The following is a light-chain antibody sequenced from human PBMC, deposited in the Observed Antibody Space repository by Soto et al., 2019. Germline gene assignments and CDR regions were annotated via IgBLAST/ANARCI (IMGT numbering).Light chain of an antibody. CDR1: SSDVGNYNY. J-gene: IGLJ1*01. CDR2: DVS. Sequence: QSALTQPASVSGSPGQSITISCTGTSSDVGNYNYVSWYHQHPAKAPKLLIYDVSNRPSGVSNRFSGSKSGNTASLTISGLHAEDEADYYCSSYTSSSTEVVGTGTKLTVL. CDR3: SSYTSSSTEV. V-gene: IGLV2-14*01.